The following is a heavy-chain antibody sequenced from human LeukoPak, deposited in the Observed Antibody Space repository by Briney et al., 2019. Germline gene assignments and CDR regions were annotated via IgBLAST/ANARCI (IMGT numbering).Heavy chain of an antibody. CDR2: ISDSGGNT. CDR3: ARHRSSWLIDY. J-gene: IGHJ4*02. Sequence: GGSLRLSCAASGFTFNSYAMSWVRQAPWERLQWVSGISDSGGNTYYADSVRGRFTISRDNSKNTPYLQMNSLRAEDTAVYYCARHRSSWLIDYWGQGTLVTVSS. V-gene: IGHV3-23*01. D-gene: IGHD6-6*01. CDR1: GFTFNSYA.